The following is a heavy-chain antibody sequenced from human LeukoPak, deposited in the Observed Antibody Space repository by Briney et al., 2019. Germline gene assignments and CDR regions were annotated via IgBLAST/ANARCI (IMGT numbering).Heavy chain of an antibody. D-gene: IGHD1-14*01. CDR1: GDSISSSNW. V-gene: IGHV4-4*02. CDR3: VRLPPDFVGMDV. J-gene: IGHJ6*03. Sequence: SSETLSPTCAVSGDSISSSNWWSWVRQPPGKGLEYIGEIYHSGSTNYNPSLKSRVTISVDKSKNQFSLKLSSVTAADTAVYYCVRLPPDFVGMDVWGKGTTVTVSS. CDR2: IYHSGST.